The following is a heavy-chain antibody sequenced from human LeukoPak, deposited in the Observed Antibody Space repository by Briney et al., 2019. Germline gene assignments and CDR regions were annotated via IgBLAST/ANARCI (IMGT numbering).Heavy chain of an antibody. CDR3: ARDGPYTIFAAGGYFDY. Sequence: GASVKVSCKASGGTFSSYAISWVRQAPGQGLEWMGGIIPIFGTANYAQKFQGRVTITADESTSTAYMELSSLRSEDTAVYYCARDGPYTIFAAGGYFDYGGQGTLVTVSS. J-gene: IGHJ4*02. CDR2: IIPIFGTA. D-gene: IGHD3-9*01. V-gene: IGHV1-69*13. CDR1: GGTFSSYA.